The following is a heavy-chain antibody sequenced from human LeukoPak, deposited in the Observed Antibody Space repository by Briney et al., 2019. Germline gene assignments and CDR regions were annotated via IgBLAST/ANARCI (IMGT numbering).Heavy chain of an antibody. CDR2: IYHSGST. CDR1: GYSISSGYY. D-gene: IGHD3-22*01. CDR3: ARSYDSSGYYYVGY. V-gene: IGHV4-38-2*02. J-gene: IGHJ4*02. Sequence: SETLSLTCTVSGYSISSGYYWGWTRQPPGKGLEWIGSIYHSGSTYYNPSLKSRVTISVDTSKNQFSLKLNSVTAADTAVYYCARSYDSSGYYYVGYWGQGTLVTVSS.